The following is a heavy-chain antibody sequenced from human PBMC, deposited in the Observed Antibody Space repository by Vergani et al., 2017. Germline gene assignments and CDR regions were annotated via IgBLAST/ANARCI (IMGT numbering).Heavy chain of an antibody. V-gene: IGHV4-31*03. J-gene: IGHJ4*02. CDR1: GDSISSGVYY. CDR2: IYSTGST. Sequence: QVHLQASGPGLFTPSQTLSLTCSVFGDSISSGVYYWTWMRQHPGKGLEWIGYIYSTGSTNHNPSLRRRINMSVDTSKNQFSLKLNSVPAADTAMYYCARMWGYDEGDAFRIGYFDAWGPGILVTVSS. CDR3: ARMWGYDEGDAFRIGYFDA. D-gene: IGHD3-22*01.